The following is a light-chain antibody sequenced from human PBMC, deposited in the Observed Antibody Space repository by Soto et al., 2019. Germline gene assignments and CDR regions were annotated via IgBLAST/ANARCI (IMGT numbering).Light chain of an antibody. CDR2: GAS. V-gene: IGKV3-20*01. Sequence: EIVLAQSPGTLSLSPGESATLSCRASQSVSSSFLAWYQQKAGQAPRLLIYGASRRATGIPDRFSGSGSGTDFTLTVSRLEPEDFAVYYCQQYVSSPWAFGQGTPVQI. CDR3: QQYVSSPWA. CDR1: QSVSSSF. J-gene: IGKJ1*01.